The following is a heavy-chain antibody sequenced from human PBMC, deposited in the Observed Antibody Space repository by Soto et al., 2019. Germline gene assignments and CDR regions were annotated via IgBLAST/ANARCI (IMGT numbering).Heavy chain of an antibody. D-gene: IGHD3-3*02. CDR3: AGDRISIDLDY. CDR1: GGSISSTDYY. CDR2: IYYSGRT. J-gene: IGHJ4*02. V-gene: IGHV4-30-4*01. Sequence: QVQLQESGPGLVKPSQTLSLTCTVSGGSISSTDYYWSWIRQPPGKGLEWIGYIYYSGRTYYNPSLKSRVTISVDTSKNQFSLKLSSVTAADTAVYYCAGDRISIDLDYWGQGTLVTVSS.